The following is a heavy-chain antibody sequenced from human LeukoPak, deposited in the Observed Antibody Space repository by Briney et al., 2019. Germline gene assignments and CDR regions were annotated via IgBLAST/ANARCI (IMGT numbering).Heavy chain of an antibody. D-gene: IGHD4-11*01. Sequence: GGSLRLSCAASGFTLSSYWIHWVRQAPGKGLVWVSRINSDGRRTTYADSVKGRFTISRDNAKNTLYLQMNSLRTEDTAVYYCAKTTGRADYSSDGGYYGLDVWGRGTTVTVSS. V-gene: IGHV3-74*01. CDR1: GFTLSSYW. CDR2: INSDGRRT. CDR3: AKTTGRADYSSDGGYYGLDV. J-gene: IGHJ6*02.